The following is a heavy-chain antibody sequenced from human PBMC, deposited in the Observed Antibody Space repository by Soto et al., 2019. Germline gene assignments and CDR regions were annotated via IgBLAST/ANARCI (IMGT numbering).Heavy chain of an antibody. D-gene: IGHD2-2*01. Sequence: ASVKVSCKASGYTFTSYDINWVRQATGQGLEWMGWMNPNSGNTGYAQKFQGRVTMTRNTSISTAYMELSSLRSEDTAVFYCAREEVPAAMTSWFAPWGQGTLVTVSS. CDR1: GYTFTSYD. CDR2: MNPNSGNT. V-gene: IGHV1-8*01. J-gene: IGHJ5*02. CDR3: AREEVPAAMTSWFAP.